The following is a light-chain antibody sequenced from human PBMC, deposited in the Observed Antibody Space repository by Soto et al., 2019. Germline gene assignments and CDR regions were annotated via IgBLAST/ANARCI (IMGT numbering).Light chain of an antibody. V-gene: IGKV3-15*01. Sequence: MTQSPSILSASVGDRVTITCRASQSIGSWVAWYQQKPGQAPRLLIYGASTRATGIPARFSGRGSGTEFTLTITSLQSEDFAVYYCQQYNDWLWTFGQGTKVDIK. J-gene: IGKJ1*01. CDR1: QSIGSW. CDR3: QQYNDWLWT. CDR2: GAS.